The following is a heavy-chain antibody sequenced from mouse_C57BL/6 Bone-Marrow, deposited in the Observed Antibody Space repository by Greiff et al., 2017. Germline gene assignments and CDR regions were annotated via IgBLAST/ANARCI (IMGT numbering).Heavy chain of an antibody. V-gene: IGHV1-76*01. J-gene: IGHJ4*01. D-gene: IGHD2-1*01. Sequence: VMLQQSGAELVRPGASVKLSCKASGYTFTDYYINWVKQRPGQGLEWIARIYPGSGNTYYNEKFKGKATLTAEKSSSTAYMQLSSLTSEDSAVYFCARALWYQGYYAMDYWGQGTSVTVSS. CDR3: ARALWYQGYYAMDY. CDR1: GYTFTDYY. CDR2: IYPGSGNT.